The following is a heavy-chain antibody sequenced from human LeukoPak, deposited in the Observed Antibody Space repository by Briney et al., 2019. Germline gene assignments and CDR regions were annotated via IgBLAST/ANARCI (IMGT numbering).Heavy chain of an antibody. CDR2: IYYSGST. CDR3: ARDHYGARVGTFDY. Sequence: SETLSLTCTVSGGSISSGDYYWSWTRQPPGKGREWIGYIYYSGSTYYNPSLKSRVTISVDTSKNQFSLKLSSVTAADTAVYYCARDHYGARVGTFDYWGQGTLVTVSS. D-gene: IGHD4-17*01. V-gene: IGHV4-30-4*01. J-gene: IGHJ4*02. CDR1: GGSISSGDYY.